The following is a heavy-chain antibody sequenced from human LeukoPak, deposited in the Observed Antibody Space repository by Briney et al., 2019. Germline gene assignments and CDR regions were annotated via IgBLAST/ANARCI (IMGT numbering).Heavy chain of an antibody. CDR1: GVTLSSFA. CDR3: ARDKIVGPTILDS. D-gene: IGHD1-26*01. J-gene: IGHJ4*02. CDR2: IKQDGSEM. Sequence: GGSLRLSCAASGVTLSSFAMSWARQAPGKGLEWVANIKQDGSEMYYVESVKGRFTISRDNAENSLYLQMNSLRAEDTAVYYCARDKIVGPTILDSWGQGTLVTVSS. V-gene: IGHV3-7*03.